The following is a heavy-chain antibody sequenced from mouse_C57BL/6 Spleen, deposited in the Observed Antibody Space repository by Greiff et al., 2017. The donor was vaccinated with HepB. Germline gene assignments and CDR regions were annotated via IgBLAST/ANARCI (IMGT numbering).Heavy chain of an antibody. J-gene: IGHJ2*01. V-gene: IGHV1-53*01. CDR1: GYTFASYW. D-gene: IGHD2-3*01. Sequence: VQLQQPGTELVKPGASVKLSCKASGYTFASYWMHWVKQRPGQGLEWIGNINPSNGGTNYNEKFKSKATLTVDKSSSTAYMQLSSLTSEDSAVYYCATDDGYSYYFDYWGQGTTLTVSS. CDR3: ATDDGYSYYFDY. CDR2: INPSNGGT.